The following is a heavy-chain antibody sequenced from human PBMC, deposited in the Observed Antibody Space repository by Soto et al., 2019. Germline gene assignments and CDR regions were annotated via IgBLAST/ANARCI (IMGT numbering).Heavy chain of an antibody. CDR3: ARVSDTIFGVVNYPSYYYYMDV. Sequence: ASVKVSCKASGYTFTSYDINWVRQATGQGLEWMGWMNPNSGNTGYAQKIQGRVTMTRNTSISTAYMELSSLRSEDTAVYYCARVSDTIFGVVNYPSYYYYMDVWGKGTTVTVSS. CDR2: MNPNSGNT. CDR1: GYTFTSYD. V-gene: IGHV1-8*01. D-gene: IGHD3-3*01. J-gene: IGHJ6*03.